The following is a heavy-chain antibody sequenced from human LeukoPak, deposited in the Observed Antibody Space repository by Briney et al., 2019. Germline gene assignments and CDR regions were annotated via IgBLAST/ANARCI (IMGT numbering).Heavy chain of an antibody. D-gene: IGHD6-13*01. J-gene: IGHJ4*02. CDR2: ISSSSNYI. Sequence: GGSLRLSCAASGFTFSTYSVNWVRQAPGKGLEWVSSISSSSNYIYYADSVKGRFTISRDNSKNTLYLQMNSLRAEDTAVYYCAKDPRIAAAGMLDYWGQGTLVTVSS. CDR3: AKDPRIAAAGMLDY. V-gene: IGHV3-21*04. CDR1: GFTFSTYS.